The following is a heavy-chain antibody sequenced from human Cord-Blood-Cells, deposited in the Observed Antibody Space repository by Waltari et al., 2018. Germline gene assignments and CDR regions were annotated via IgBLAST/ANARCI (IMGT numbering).Heavy chain of an antibody. CDR2: ISAYNGNT. V-gene: IGHV1-18*01. D-gene: IGHD3-3*01. CDR1: RHTVTRLA. J-gene: IGHJ4*02. Sequence: QVQLVQSGAEVKKPGASVKVSCKASRHTVTRLALTWVREAPGQGLEWMGWISAYNGNTNYAQKLQGRVTMTTDTSTSTAYMELRSLRSDDTAVYYCAREGRFLEWLFDYWGQGTLVTVSS. CDR3: AREGRFLEWLFDY.